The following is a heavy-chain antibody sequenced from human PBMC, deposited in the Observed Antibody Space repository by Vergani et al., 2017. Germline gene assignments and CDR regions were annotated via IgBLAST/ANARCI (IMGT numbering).Heavy chain of an antibody. D-gene: IGHD3-10*01. Sequence: QVQLQESCPGLVKPSQTLSLTCTVSCGSISSGDYYWSWIRQPPGKGLEWIGYIYYSGSTYYNPSLKSRVTISVDTSKNQFSLKLSSVTAADTAVYYCARMMVRGVNPFYDYWGQGTLVTVSS. CDR2: IYYSGST. CDR1: CGSISSGDYY. V-gene: IGHV4-30-4*08. J-gene: IGHJ4*02. CDR3: ARMMVRGVNPFYDY.